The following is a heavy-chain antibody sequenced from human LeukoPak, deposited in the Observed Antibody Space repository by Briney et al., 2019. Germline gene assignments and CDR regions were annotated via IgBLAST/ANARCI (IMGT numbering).Heavy chain of an antibody. D-gene: IGHD1-26*01. Sequence: GGSLRLSCAASGFTFSSYAMHWVRQAPGKGLEGVAVISYDGSNKYYADSVKGRFTISRDNSKNTLYLQMNSLRAEDTAAYYCARDSESVGATTTFDYWGQGTLVTVSS. J-gene: IGHJ4*02. V-gene: IGHV3-30*01. CDR1: GFTFSSYA. CDR3: ARDSESVGATTTFDY. CDR2: ISYDGSNK.